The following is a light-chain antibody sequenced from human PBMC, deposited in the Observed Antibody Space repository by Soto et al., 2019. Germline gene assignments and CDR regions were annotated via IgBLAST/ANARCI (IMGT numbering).Light chain of an antibody. J-gene: IGKJ1*01. CDR2: DAS. V-gene: IGKV3-11*01. CDR3: QQRSNRLWM. CDR1: QSVSSY. Sequence: EIVLTQSPATLSLSPGERATLSCRASQSVSSYLAWYQEKPGQAPRLLIYDASNRATGIPARFSGSGSGTDFTLPIRSLEPEDFAVYYCQQRSNRLWMFGQGTKVEIK.